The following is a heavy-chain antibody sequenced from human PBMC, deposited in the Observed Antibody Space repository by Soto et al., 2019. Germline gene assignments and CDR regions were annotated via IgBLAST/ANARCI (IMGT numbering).Heavy chain of an antibody. V-gene: IGHV2-5*01. CDR3: VSGSFPNWFDP. D-gene: IGHD3-10*01. J-gene: IGHJ5*02. CDR1: GFSFSTSGVG. CDR2: IYWNDDK. Sequence: QITLKESGPTLVKPTQTLTLTCTFSGFSFSTSGVGVGWIRQPPGKALEWLALIYWNDDKRYSPSLKSRLTXTXXTSKNQVVLTMTYMDPVDTATYSCVSGSFPNWFDPWGQGTLVTVSS.